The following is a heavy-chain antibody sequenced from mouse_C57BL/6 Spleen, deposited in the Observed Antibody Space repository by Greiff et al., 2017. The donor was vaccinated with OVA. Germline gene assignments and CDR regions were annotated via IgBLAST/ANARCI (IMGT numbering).Heavy chain of an antibody. CDR1: GFTFSDYG. Sequence: EVMLVESGGGLVKPGGSLKLSCAASGFTFSDYGMHWVRQAPEKGLEWVAYISSGSSTIYYADTVKGRFTISRDNAKNTLFLQMTSLRSEDTAMYYCAIYYDYDRAYAMVYWGQGTSVTVSS. V-gene: IGHV5-17*01. CDR2: ISSGSSTI. J-gene: IGHJ4*01. CDR3: AIYYDYDRAYAMVY. D-gene: IGHD2-4*01.